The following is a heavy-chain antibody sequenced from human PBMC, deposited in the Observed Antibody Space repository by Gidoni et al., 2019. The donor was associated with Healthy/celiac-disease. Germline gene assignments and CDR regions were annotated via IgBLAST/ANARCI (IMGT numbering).Heavy chain of an antibody. Sequence: EVQLVESGGGLGQPGRYLRLSGAASGFTYEDYAMHWVRQAPGKGLAWVSGISWNSGSIGYADSVKGRFTLSRDNAKNSLYLQLTSLRAEDTALYYCAKDRNYYDSSGYYPFDYWGQGTLVTVSS. V-gene: IGHV3-9*01. J-gene: IGHJ4*02. D-gene: IGHD3-22*01. CDR1: GFTYEDYA. CDR3: AKDRNYYDSSGYYPFDY. CDR2: ISWNSGSI.